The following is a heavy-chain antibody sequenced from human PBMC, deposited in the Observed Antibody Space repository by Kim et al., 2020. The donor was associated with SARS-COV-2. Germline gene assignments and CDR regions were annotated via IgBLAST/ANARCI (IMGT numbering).Heavy chain of an antibody. V-gene: IGHV4-34*01. CDR1: GGSFSGYY. CDR3: ARGRSGFGELLYGRIFDY. Sequence: SETLSLTCAVYGGSFSGYYWSWIRQPPGKGLEWIGEINHSGSTNYNPSLKSRVTISVDTSKNQFSLKLSSVTAADTAVYYCARGRSGFGELLYGRIFDYWGQGTLVTVSS. D-gene: IGHD3-10*01. J-gene: IGHJ4*02. CDR2: INHSGST.